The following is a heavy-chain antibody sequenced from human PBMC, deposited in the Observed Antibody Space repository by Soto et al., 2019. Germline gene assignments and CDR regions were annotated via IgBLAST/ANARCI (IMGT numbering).Heavy chain of an antibody. CDR1: GFIFSTYG. CDR2: IWYDGSSE. CDR3: ARDDYGMDV. Sequence: GGSLRLSCAASGFIFSTYGMHWVRQAPGKGLEWVAVIWYDGSSEYYADSVRGRFTISRDNSKNTLYMQMNSLRAEDTAVYYYARDDYGMDVWGQGTTVTVSS. V-gene: IGHV3-33*01. J-gene: IGHJ6*01.